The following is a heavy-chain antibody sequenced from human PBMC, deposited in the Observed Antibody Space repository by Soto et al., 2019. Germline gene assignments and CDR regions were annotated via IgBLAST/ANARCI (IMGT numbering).Heavy chain of an antibody. Sequence: SLRLSCAASGFTFSSYGMHWVRQAPGKGLEWVAVISYDGSNKYYADSVKGRFTISRDNSKNTLYLQMNSLRAEDTAVYYCAKALGSSSWHGLFDYWGQGTLVTVSS. CDR1: GFTFSSYG. CDR2: ISYDGSNK. D-gene: IGHD6-13*01. CDR3: AKALGSSSWHGLFDY. V-gene: IGHV3-30*18. J-gene: IGHJ4*02.